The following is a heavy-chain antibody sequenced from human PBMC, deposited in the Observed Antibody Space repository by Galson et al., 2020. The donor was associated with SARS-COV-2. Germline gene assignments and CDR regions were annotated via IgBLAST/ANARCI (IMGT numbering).Heavy chain of an antibody. D-gene: IGHD3-10*01. CDR3: ARGLRMKWFGELSNWFDP. CDR2: INHSGST. J-gene: IGHJ5*02. CDR1: GGSFSGYY. V-gene: IGHV4-34*01. Sequence: SETLSLTCAVYGGSFSGYYWSWIRQPPGKGLEWIGEINHSGSTNYNPSLKRRVTISVDTSKNQFSLKLSSVTAADTAVYYCARGLRMKWFGELSNWFDPWGQGTLVTVSS.